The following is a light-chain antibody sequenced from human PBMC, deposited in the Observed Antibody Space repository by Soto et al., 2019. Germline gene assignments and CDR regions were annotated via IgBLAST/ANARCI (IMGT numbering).Light chain of an antibody. CDR1: SSDVGGYKY. J-gene: IGLJ1*01. CDR2: VVS. CDR3: SSYTTTSTYL. V-gene: IGLV2-14*01. Sequence: QSVLTQPASVSGSPGQSITITCTGTSSDVGGYKYVSWYQQHPGKAPKLLIYVVSNRPSGVSNRFSGSKAGNTASLTISGLRAEDEADYYCSSYTTTSTYLFATGTKVTVL.